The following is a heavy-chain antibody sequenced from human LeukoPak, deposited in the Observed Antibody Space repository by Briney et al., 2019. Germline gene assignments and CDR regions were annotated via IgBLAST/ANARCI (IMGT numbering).Heavy chain of an antibody. V-gene: IGHV1-69*01. CDR3: ARVTRLGELSSPLGY. Sequence: GSSVKVSCKASGGTFSSYAISWGRQAPGQGLEWMGGIIPIFGTANYAQKFRGRVTITADESTSTAYMELSSLRSEDTAVYYCARVTRLGELSSPLGYWGQGTLVTVSS. J-gene: IGHJ4*02. CDR1: GGTFSSYA. CDR2: IIPIFGTA. D-gene: IGHD3-16*02.